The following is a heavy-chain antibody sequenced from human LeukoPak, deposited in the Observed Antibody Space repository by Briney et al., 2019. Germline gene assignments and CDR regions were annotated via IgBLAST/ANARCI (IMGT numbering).Heavy chain of an antibody. CDR1: GFTFSSYA. Sequence: GGSLRLSCAASGFTFSSYAMSWVRQVPGKGLEWVSGMSGSVIGTYYADSVKGRFTISRDNAKNSLYLQMNSLRAEDTAVYYCARNPPRYFNWGQGTLVTVSS. CDR3: ARNPPRYFN. J-gene: IGHJ4*02. V-gene: IGHV3-23*01. D-gene: IGHD1-26*01. CDR2: MSGSVIGT.